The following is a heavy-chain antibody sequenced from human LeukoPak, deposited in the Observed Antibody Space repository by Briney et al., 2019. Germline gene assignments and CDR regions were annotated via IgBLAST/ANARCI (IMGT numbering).Heavy chain of an antibody. V-gene: IGHV3-23*01. D-gene: IGHD6-13*01. CDR2: ISGSGGST. Sequence: PGGSLRLSCVASGFIFSSYAMSWVRQAPGKGLEWVSVISGSGGSTYYADSVKGRFTISRDNSKNTLYLQMNSLRAEDTAVYFCAKSRAAPLGSAVDHRGQGTLVTVSS. J-gene: IGHJ4*02. CDR3: AKSRAAPLGSAVDH. CDR1: GFIFSSYA.